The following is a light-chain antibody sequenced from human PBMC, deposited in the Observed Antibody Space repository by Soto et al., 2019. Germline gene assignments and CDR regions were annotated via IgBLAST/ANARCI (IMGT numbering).Light chain of an antibody. J-gene: IGLJ1*01. CDR2: DVS. Sequence: QSVLTQPASVSGSPGQSITISCTGTSSDIGSYNYVSWYQQHPGKAPKLIIYDVSNRPSGVSDRFSGSKSGNTASLTISGLQAEYESDYYCNSYIIIGTYVLGTRTKVIVL. CDR3: NSYIIIGTYV. CDR1: SSDIGSYNY. V-gene: IGLV2-14*03.